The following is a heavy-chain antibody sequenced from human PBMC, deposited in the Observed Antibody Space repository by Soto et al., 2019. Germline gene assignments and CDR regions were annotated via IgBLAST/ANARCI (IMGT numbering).Heavy chain of an antibody. D-gene: IGHD3-22*01. CDR2: IYPSDSDT. CDR1: GYTFTRYW. Sequence: GESLKVSCQGFGYTFTRYWIAWVRQMPDKGLEWMGIIYPSDSDTRYSPSFQGQVTISADKSITTAYLQWTSLKASDTAMYYCARGTLLPSTDMDTWGQGTPAPLSS. CDR3: ARGTLLPSTDMDT. J-gene: IGHJ6*02. V-gene: IGHV5-51*01.